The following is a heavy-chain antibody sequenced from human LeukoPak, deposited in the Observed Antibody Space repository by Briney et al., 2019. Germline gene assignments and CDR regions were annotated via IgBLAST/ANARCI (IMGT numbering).Heavy chain of an antibody. CDR3: ARTQLTSRFLEWHPDYMDV. V-gene: IGHV3-7*01. D-gene: IGHD3-3*01. CDR1: GFTFSSYG. Sequence: GGSLRLSCAASGFTFSSYGMHWVRQAPGKGLEWVANINQVGSEKYYVDSVKGRFTISRDNAKNLLDLQMNSLRAEDTAVYYCARTQLTSRFLEWHPDYMDVWGKGTTVTVSS. CDR2: INQVGSEK. J-gene: IGHJ6*03.